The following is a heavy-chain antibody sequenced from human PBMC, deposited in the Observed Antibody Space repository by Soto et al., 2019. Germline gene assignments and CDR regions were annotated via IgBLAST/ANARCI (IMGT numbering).Heavy chain of an antibody. J-gene: IGHJ6*03. V-gene: IGHV1-3*01. Sequence: ASVKVSCKASGYTFTSYAMHWVRQAPGQRLEWMGWINAGNGNTKYSQKFQGRVTITRDTSASTAYMELSSLRSEDTAVYYCARELVVAAPVDYYYYYMDVWGKGTTVTVSS. D-gene: IGHD2-15*01. CDR3: ARELVVAAPVDYYYYYMDV. CDR2: INAGNGNT. CDR1: GYTFTSYA.